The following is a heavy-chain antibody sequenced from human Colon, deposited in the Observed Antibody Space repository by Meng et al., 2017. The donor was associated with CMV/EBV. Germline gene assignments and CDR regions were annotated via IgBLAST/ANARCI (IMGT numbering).Heavy chain of an antibody. V-gene: IGHV3-13*01. J-gene: IGHJ4*02. CDR1: GFTFSRYD. Sequence: GESLKISCAASGFTFSRYDMHWVRQAAGKGLEWVSAIGAGYDTYYSGSVKGRFTISRENAKNSLYLQMDNLRADDAAVYYCTRTFRYYFDYWGQGTLVTVSS. CDR2: IGAGYDT. CDR3: TRTFRYYFDY. D-gene: IGHD2/OR15-2a*01.